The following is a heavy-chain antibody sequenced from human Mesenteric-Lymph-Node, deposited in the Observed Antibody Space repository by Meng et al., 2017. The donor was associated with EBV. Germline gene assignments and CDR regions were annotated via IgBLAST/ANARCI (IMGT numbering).Heavy chain of an antibody. CDR3: ARRPTGIDY. V-gene: IGHV4-39*07. D-gene: IGHD2-8*02. J-gene: IGHJ4*02. CDR1: GGSTTMNHYY. CDR2: MYYSGIT. Sequence: NPPTLRSLTCIVSGGSTTMNHYYWGWFRQPPGKGLEWIGSMYYSGITYYSPSLKSRVTISADRSENQFSLKLRSVTAADSAVYYCARRPTGIDYWGQGTLVTVSS.